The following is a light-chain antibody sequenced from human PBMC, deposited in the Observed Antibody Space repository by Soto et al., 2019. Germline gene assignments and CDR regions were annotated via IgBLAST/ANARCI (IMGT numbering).Light chain of an antibody. CDR3: AVWDDSLNGPV. Sequence: QSVLTQPPSASGTPGQRVTISCSGSSSNIGANTVSWYHQLPGTAPKLLIYSNDQRPSGVPDRFSGSKSGASASLAISGLQSEDEADYSCAVWDDSLNGPVFGGGTKLTVL. CDR1: SSNIGANT. V-gene: IGLV1-44*01. CDR2: SND. J-gene: IGLJ3*02.